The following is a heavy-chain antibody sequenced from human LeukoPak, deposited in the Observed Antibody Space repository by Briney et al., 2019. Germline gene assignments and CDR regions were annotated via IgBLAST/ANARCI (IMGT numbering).Heavy chain of an antibody. CDR3: TTEGIVGAHGD. CDR2: IKSKTDGGTT. D-gene: IGHD1-26*01. CDR1: GFTFSSYA. J-gene: IGHJ4*02. Sequence: PGGSLRLSCAASGFTFSSYAMSWVRQAPGKGLEWVGRIKSKTDGGTTDYAAPVKGRFTISRDDSKNTLYLQMNSLKTEDTAVYYCTTEGIVGAHGDWGQGTLVTVSS. V-gene: IGHV3-15*01.